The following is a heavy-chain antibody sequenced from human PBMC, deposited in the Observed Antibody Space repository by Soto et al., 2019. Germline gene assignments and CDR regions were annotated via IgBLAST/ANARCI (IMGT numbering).Heavy chain of an antibody. V-gene: IGHV3-9*01. CDR2: ISWNSGSI. CDR3: AKYSSSWQAFDY. D-gene: IGHD6-13*01. J-gene: IGHJ4*02. CDR1: GFTFDDYA. Sequence: EVQLVESGGGLVQPGRSLRLSCAASGFTFDDYAMHWVRQAPGKGLEWVSGISWNSGSIGYADSVKGRFTISRDNAKNSLYLQMNSLRAEDTALYYCAKYSSSWQAFDYWGQGTLVTVSS.